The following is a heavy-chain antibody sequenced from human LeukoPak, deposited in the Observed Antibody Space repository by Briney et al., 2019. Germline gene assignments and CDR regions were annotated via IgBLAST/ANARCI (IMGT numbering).Heavy chain of an antibody. V-gene: IGHV4-34*01. D-gene: IGHD6-13*01. CDR2: INHSGST. Sequence: PSETLSLTCAVYGGSFSGYYWSWIRQPPGEGLEWIGEINHSGSTNYNPSLKSRVTISVDTSKNQFSLKLSSVTAADTAVYYCARAPRRYSSSWYYLWFDPWGQGTLVTVSS. CDR3: ARAPRRYSSSWYYLWFDP. J-gene: IGHJ5*02. CDR1: GGSFSGYY.